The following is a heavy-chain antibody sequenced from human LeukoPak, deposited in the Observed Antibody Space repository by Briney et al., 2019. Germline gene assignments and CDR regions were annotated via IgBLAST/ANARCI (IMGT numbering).Heavy chain of an antibody. V-gene: IGHV1-46*01. D-gene: IGHD3-10*01. CDR3: ARGGMGVRGAEDDAFDI. J-gene: IGHJ3*02. CDR2: INPSGGST. CDR1: GYTFTSNY. Sequence: ASVKVSCKASGYTFTSNYMHWVRQAPGQGLEWMGIINPSGGSTSYAQKFQGRVTMTRDTSTSTVYMELSSLRSEDTAVYYCARGGMGVRGAEDDAFDIWGQGTMVTVSS.